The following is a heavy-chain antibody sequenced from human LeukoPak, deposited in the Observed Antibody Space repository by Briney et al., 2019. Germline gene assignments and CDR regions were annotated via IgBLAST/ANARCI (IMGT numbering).Heavy chain of an antibody. CDR3: ASKIDAFDI. J-gene: IGHJ3*02. CDR2: IYYSGTA. CDR1: GGSISSGGYY. Sequence: SQTLSLTCTVSGGSISSGGYYWSWVRQHPEKGLEWIGYIYYSGTAYYNPSLKSRVTISVDRSKNQFSLKLTSVTAADTAVYYCASKIDAFDIWGQGTMVIVSS. V-gene: IGHV4-31*03.